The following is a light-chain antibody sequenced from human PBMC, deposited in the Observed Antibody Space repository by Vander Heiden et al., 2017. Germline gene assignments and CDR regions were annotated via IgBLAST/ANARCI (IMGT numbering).Light chain of an antibody. V-gene: IGLV4-69*01. J-gene: IGLJ1*01. CDR1: RGHSSYA. CDR2: LNSDGSH. CDR3: QTWDTGIQV. Sequence: QLVLPQSPSASSSLGASFRLTCTLSRGHSSYAIAWHQQQPEKGPRYLMKLNSDGSHTKGAGIPDRFSGSSSGAERYLTISSLQSDDEADYYCQTWDTGIQVFGTGTKVTVL.